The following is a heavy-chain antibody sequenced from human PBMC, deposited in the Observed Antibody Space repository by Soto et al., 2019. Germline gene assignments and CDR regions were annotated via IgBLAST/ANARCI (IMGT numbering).Heavy chain of an antibody. CDR1: GGTFSNYG. Sequence: QVQLVQSGAEVKRPGSSVKVSCKASGGTFSNYGISWVRQAPGQGLEWVGGIIPILGTPNYAQKFQGRVTITADKSTSTAYMELSRLNSEDTAVYYCARRTGEARNYYDFYAMDVWGQGTTVTVAS. J-gene: IGHJ6*02. CDR2: IIPILGTP. D-gene: IGHD3-3*01. V-gene: IGHV1-69*06. CDR3: ARRTGEARNYYDFYAMDV.